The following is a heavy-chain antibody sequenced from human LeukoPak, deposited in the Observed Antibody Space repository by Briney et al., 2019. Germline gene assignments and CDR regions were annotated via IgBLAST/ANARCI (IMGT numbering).Heavy chain of an antibody. Sequence: GGSLRLSCAASGFTFSSYSMNWVRQAPGKGLEWVSSISSSSSYIYYADSVKGRFTISRNNAKNSLYLQMNSLRAEDTAVYYCARDTRYSSGWYDAFDIWGQGTMVTVSS. CDR1: GFTFSSYS. CDR2: ISSSSSYI. D-gene: IGHD6-19*01. CDR3: ARDTRYSSGWYDAFDI. V-gene: IGHV3-21*01. J-gene: IGHJ3*02.